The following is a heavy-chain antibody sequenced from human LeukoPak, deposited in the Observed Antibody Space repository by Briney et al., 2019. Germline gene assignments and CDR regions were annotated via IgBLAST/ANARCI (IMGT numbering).Heavy chain of an antibody. CDR2: INHSGST. D-gene: IGHD2-2*01. V-gene: IGHV4-34*01. J-gene: IGHJ5*02. Sequence: SETLSLTCAVYGGSFSGYYWSWIRQPPGKGLEWIGEINHSGSTNYNPPLKSRVAISVDTSKNQFSLKLSSVTAADTAVYYCARGRGRYCSSTSCRNWFDPWGQGTLVTVSS. CDR3: ARGRGRYCSSTSCRNWFDP. CDR1: GGSFSGYY.